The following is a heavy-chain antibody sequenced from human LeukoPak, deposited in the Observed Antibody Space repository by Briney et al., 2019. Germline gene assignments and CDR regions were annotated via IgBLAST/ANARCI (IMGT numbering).Heavy chain of an antibody. D-gene: IGHD4-23*01. J-gene: IGHJ3*02. CDR1: GGSINNYY. V-gene: IGHV4-59*01. CDR2: VNYSGST. CDR3: ARVASRTTVVIPYAFDI. Sequence: SETLSLTCTVSGGSINNYYWSWIRQPPGKGLEWIGCVNYSGSTNYKSSLKSRVTISVDTSNNQFSLKLSSVTAADMAVYYCARVASRTTVVIPYAFDIWGQGTMVTVSS.